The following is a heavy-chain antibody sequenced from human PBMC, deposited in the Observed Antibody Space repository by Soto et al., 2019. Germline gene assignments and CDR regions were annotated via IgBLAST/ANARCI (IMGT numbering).Heavy chain of an antibody. CDR1: GYTFTSSA. D-gene: IGHD2-15*01. CDR2: IVVGSGNT. CDR3: AADRGDGGRLGWFDP. J-gene: IGHJ5*02. V-gene: IGHV1-58*01. Sequence: SVKVSCKXSGYTFTSSAVQWVRQARGQRLEWIGWIVVGSGNTNYAQKFQERVTITRDMSTSTAYMELSSLRSEDTAVYYCAADRGDGGRLGWFDPWGQGTLVTVSS.